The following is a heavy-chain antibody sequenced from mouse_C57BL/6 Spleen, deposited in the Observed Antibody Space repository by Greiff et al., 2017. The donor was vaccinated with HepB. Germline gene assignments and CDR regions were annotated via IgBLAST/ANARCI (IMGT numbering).Heavy chain of an antibody. V-gene: IGHV1-50*01. D-gene: IGHD5-5*01. CDR2: IDPSDSYT. CDR1: GYTFTSYW. J-gene: IGHJ2*01. Sequence: QVQLKQPGAELVKPGASVKLSCKASGYTFTSYWMQWVKQRPGQGLEWIGEIDPSDSYTNYNQKFKGKATLTVDTSSSTAYMQLSSLTSEDSAVYYCARGGYHYLFDYWGQGTTLTVSS. CDR3: ARGGYHYLFDY.